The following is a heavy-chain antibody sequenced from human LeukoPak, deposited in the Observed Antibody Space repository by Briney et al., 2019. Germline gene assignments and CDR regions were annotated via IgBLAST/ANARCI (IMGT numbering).Heavy chain of an antibody. CDR3: ARGSGWYFP. D-gene: IGHD6-19*01. Sequence: GGSLRLACAASGFTLSNYWMSWVRQAPGEGLEWVANIKQDGSENYYVDSVKGRFTISRDNAKNTLYLQMNSLRAEDTAVYYCARGSGWYFPWGQGTLVTVSS. V-gene: IGHV3-7*01. J-gene: IGHJ5*02. CDR1: GFTLSNYW. CDR2: IKQDGSEN.